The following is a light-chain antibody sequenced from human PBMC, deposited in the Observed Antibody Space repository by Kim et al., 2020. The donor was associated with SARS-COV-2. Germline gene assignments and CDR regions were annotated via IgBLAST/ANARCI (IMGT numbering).Light chain of an antibody. Sequence: GQRVTISCSGSDSNIRSNPVNWYQQFPGTAPNLLIYNNNQRPSGVPDRFSGSKSDTSASLAISGLQSDDEADYYCTAWDESLSGYVFGTGTKVTVL. J-gene: IGLJ1*01. CDR1: DSNIRSNP. CDR3: TAWDESLSGYV. CDR2: NNN. V-gene: IGLV1-44*01.